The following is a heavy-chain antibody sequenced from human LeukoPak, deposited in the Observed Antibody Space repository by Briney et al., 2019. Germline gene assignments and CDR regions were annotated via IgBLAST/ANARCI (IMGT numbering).Heavy chain of an antibody. D-gene: IGHD3-22*01. CDR2: IYYRGSP. J-gene: IGHJ1*01. CDR1: GDSISSSSYY. V-gene: IGHV4-39*01. CDR3: ARRRYYDSTGYLD. Sequence: SETLSLTCTISGDSISSSSYYWGWIRQPPGKGLEWIGDIYYRGSPYYNPSLKSRVSISIDTSNNQFSLTLNSATAPDTALYFCARRRYYDSTGYLDWGQGTLVTVSS.